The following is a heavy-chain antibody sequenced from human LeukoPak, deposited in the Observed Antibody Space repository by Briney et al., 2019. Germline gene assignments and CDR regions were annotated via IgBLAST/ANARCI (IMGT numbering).Heavy chain of an antibody. J-gene: IGHJ4*02. CDR2: ITSSSSSI. V-gene: IGHV3-21*01. CDR3: ARDLAWGAY. CDR1: GFTFSIYT. Sequence: PGGSLRPSCVASGFTFSIYTMSWVRQAPGKGLEWVSSITSSSSSIYSADSVKGRLTISRDNAKNSLYLEMNSLRDEDTAVYYCARDLAWGAYWGQGTLVTVSS. D-gene: IGHD4/OR15-4a*01.